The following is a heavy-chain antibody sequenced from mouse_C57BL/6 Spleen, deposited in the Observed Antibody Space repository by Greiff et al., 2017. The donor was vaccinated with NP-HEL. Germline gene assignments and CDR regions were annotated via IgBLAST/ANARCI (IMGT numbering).Heavy chain of an antibody. D-gene: IGHD3-2*02. J-gene: IGHJ4*01. CDR2: IDPSDSYT. Sequence: QVQLQQPGAELVMPGASVKLSCKASGYTFTSYWMHWVKQRPGQGLEWIGEIDPSDSYTNYNQKFKGKSTLTVDKSSSTAYMQLSSLTSEDSAVYYCARRAQEGLMDYWGQGTSVTVSS. CDR1: GYTFTSYW. V-gene: IGHV1-69*01. CDR3: ARRAQEGLMDY.